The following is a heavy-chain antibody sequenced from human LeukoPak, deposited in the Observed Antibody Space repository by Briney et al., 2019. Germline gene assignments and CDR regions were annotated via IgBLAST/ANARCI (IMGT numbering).Heavy chain of an antibody. CDR3: ARGNGYFDY. V-gene: IGHV4-61*02. D-gene: IGHD1-1*01. CDR2: IYISGNS. CDR1: GGSISSGSYY. Sequence: SETLSLTCSVSGGSISSGSYYWSWIRQPAGKGLEWIGRIYISGNSNYNPSLKSRVTMSIDTSKNQFSLKLRSVTAADTAVYYCARGNGYFDYWGQGTLVTVSS. J-gene: IGHJ4*02.